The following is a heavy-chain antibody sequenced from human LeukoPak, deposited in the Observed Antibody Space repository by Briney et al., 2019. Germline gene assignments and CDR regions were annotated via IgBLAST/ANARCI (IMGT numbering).Heavy chain of an antibody. CDR1: GFTFSSYS. Sequence: GGSLRLSCAASGFTFSSYSMNWVRQAPGKGLEWVSYISSSSSTIYYADSVKGRFTISRDNAKNSLYLQMNSLRAEDTAVYYCARDLTIFGVVNPSTNWGQETLVTVSS. J-gene: IGHJ4*02. V-gene: IGHV3-48*01. CDR3: ARDLTIFGVVNPSTN. CDR2: ISSSSSTI. D-gene: IGHD3-3*01.